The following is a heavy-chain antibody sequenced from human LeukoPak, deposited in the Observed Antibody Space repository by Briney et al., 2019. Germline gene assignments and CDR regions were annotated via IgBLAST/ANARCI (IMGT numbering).Heavy chain of an antibody. CDR2: IYTSGST. Sequence: PSETLSLTCTVSGGSISSYYWSWIRQPAGKGLEWIGRIYTSGSTNYNPSLKSRVTMSVDTSKNQFSLKLSSVTAADTAVYYCASDPYCSSTSCPTRWFCPRGQGTLVTVSS. CDR1: GGSISSYY. CDR3: ASDPYCSSTSCPTRWFCP. J-gene: IGHJ5*02. V-gene: IGHV4-4*07. D-gene: IGHD2-2*01.